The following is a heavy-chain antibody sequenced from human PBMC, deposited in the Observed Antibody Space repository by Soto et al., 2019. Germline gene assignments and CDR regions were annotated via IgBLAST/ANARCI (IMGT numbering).Heavy chain of an antibody. CDR1: GVTFSSYG. CDR2: ISYDGSNK. CDR3: AKRNDFWSGSDHPEGWFDP. J-gene: IGHJ5*02. D-gene: IGHD3-3*01. V-gene: IGHV3-30*18. Sequence: GGSLRLSCAASGVTFSSYGMHWVRQAPGKGLEWVAVISYDGSNKYYADSVKGRFTISRDNSKNTLYLQMNSLRAEDTAVYYCAKRNDFWSGSDHPEGWFDPCGQGTLVTVSS.